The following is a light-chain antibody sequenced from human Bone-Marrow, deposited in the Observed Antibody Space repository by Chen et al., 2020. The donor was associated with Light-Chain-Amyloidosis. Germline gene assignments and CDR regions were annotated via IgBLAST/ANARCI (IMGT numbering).Light chain of an antibody. V-gene: IGLV6-57*01. CDR3: QSYQGSSQGV. CDR1: SGSIDTNY. J-gene: IGLJ3*02. CDR2: EDD. Sequence: NFMLTQPHSVSESPGKTVIISCTRSSGSIDTNYVQWYQQRPGSSPTTVIYEDDQRPSGVPDLFSGSIDRSSNSAARTISGRKTEAEAGYYCQSYQGSSQGVFGGGTKLTVL.